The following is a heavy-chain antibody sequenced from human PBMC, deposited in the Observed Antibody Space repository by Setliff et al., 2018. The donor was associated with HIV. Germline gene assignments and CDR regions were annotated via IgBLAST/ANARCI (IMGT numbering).Heavy chain of an antibody. Sequence: PSETLSLTCAVYGGSFSNHYWTWIRQPPGKGLEWIGEINPSESTHYNPSLKSRDTISVDTSKNQFSLILTSVTAADTAVYYCARGGDWTLDYWGRGALVTVSS. CDR3: ARGGDWTLDY. J-gene: IGHJ4*02. CDR2: INPSEST. V-gene: IGHV4-34*01. CDR1: GGSFSNHY. D-gene: IGHD2-21*02.